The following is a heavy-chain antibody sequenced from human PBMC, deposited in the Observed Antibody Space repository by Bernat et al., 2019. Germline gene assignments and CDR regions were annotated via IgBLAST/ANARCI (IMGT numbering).Heavy chain of an antibody. CDR3: ASVTTKWGEDD. J-gene: IGHJ4*02. Sequence: QVQLVQSGAEVKKPGASVKVSCKASGYTFTSYGISWVRQAPGQGLEWMGWISAYNGNTNYAQKLQGRVTMTTDTSTSTPYMGLRSLGSDETAVYYCASVTTKWGEDDRDQGTLVTVSS. CDR1: GYTFTSYG. V-gene: IGHV1-18*01. CDR2: ISAYNGNT. D-gene: IGHD1-26*01.